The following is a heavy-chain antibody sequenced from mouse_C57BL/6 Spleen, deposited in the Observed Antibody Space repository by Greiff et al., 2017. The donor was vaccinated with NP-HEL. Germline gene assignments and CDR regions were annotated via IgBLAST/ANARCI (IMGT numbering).Heavy chain of an antibody. CDR2: IYPGSGNT. CDR3: ARCDYGSPYYFGY. Sequence: VKLQQSGAELVRPGASVKLSCKASGYTFTDYYINWVKQRPGQGLEWIARIYPGSGNTYYNEKFKGKATLTAEKSSSTAYMQLSSLTSEDSAVYFCARCDYGSPYYFGYWGQGTTLTVSS. CDR1: GYTFTDYY. J-gene: IGHJ2*01. D-gene: IGHD1-1*01. V-gene: IGHV1-76*01.